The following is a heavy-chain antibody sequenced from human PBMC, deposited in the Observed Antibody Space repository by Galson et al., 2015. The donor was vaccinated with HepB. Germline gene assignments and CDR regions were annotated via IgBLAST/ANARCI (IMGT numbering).Heavy chain of an antibody. CDR3: ARVAAAGTPADY. D-gene: IGHD6-13*01. J-gene: IGHJ4*02. V-gene: IGHV3-53*01. Sequence: SLRLSCAASGFTVSSNYMSWVRQAPGKGLEWVSVIYSGGSTYYADSVKGRFTISRDNSKNTLYLQMNSLRAEDTAVYYCARVAAAGTPADYWGQGTLVTVSS. CDR2: IYSGGST. CDR1: GFTVSSNY.